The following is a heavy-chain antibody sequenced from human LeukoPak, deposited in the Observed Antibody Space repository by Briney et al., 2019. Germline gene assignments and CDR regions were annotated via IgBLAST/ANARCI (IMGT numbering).Heavy chain of an antibody. CDR1: GGSFNDYY. CDR3: ARRGSWSYYYAMDV. V-gene: IGHV4-34*01. J-gene: IGHJ6*02. CDR2: IRHSGST. D-gene: IGHD6-13*01. Sequence: PSETLSLTCDVSGGSFNDYYWSWIRQPPGKGLEWIGEIRHSGSTNYNPSLKSRVTMSVDTSKNQFSLKLSSVTAADTAVYYCARRGSWSYYYAMDVWGQGTTVAVS.